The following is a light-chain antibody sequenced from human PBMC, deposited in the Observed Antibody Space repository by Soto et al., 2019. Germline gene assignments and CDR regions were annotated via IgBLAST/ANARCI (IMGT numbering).Light chain of an antibody. J-gene: IGLJ2*01. CDR3: QYYGSSLSGSV. V-gene: IGLV1-40*01. Sequence: QPVLTQPPSVSGAPGQRVTISCTGSSSNIGAGYGVHWYQQLPGTAPKLLINGNTNRPSGVPDRFSGSKSGTSASLAITGLQADEADDYYRQYYGSSLSGSVFGGGTKLTVL. CDR2: GNT. CDR1: SSNIGAGYG.